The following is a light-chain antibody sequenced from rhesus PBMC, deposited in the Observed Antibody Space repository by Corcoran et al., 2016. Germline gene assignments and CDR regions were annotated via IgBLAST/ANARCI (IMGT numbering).Light chain of an antibody. J-gene: IGKJ1*01. CDR2: AAT. Sequence: DIQMTQSPSSLSASVGDTVTITCRASQGISSYLNWFQQKPGKAPKLLIYAATTLQSGVPSRFSGSGSGTAFTLTISSLQPEDFATYYCQQYKSYPRTFGQGTKVEIK. V-gene: IGKV1-28*02. CDR3: QQYKSYPRT. CDR1: QGISSY.